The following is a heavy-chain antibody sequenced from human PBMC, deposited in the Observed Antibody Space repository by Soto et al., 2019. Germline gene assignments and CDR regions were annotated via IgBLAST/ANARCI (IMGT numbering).Heavy chain of an antibody. D-gene: IGHD3-10*01. CDR1: GFSLSTSGVG. J-gene: IGHJ5*02. V-gene: IGHV2-5*02. CDR3: AHSPYYGWGIDCSAP. Sequence: ESGPTLVNPTQTLTLTCTFSGFSLSTSGVGVGWIRQPPGKALEWLALIYWDDDKRYSPSLKSRLTITKDTSKNQVVLTMTNMVPVDTALFFCAHSPYYGWGIDCSAPGGRGTLVTVPS. CDR2: IYWDDDK.